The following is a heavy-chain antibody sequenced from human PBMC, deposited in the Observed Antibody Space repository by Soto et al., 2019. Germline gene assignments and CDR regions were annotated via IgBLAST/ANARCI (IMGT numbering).Heavy chain of an antibody. CDR2: ISAYNGNT. CDR1: GYTFTSYG. CDR3: ARGNGKVSYYYDSSGYNIDY. V-gene: IGHV1-18*01. J-gene: IGHJ4*02. Sequence: ASVKVSCKASGYTFTSYGISWVRQAPGQGLEWMGWISAYNGNTNYAQKLQGRVTMTTDTSTSTAYVELRSLRSDDTAVYYCARGNGKVSYYYDSSGYNIDYWGQGTLVTVSS. D-gene: IGHD3-22*01.